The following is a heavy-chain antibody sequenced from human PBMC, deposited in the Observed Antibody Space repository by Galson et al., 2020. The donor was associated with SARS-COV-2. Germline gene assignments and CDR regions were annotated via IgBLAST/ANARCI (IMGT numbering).Heavy chain of an antibody. Sequence: GGSLRLSCAASGFTFDDYAMHWVRQGPGKGPEWVSGITWNSGTIGYAGSVKGRFTISRDNAKNSLYLQMNSLTPEDKAFYYCAKGPNSYSSNWYGIDYWGQGTLVTVSS. CDR3: AKGPNSYSSNWYGIDY. D-gene: IGHD6-13*01. CDR2: ITWNSGTI. CDR1: GFTFDDYA. V-gene: IGHV3-9*01. J-gene: IGHJ4*02.